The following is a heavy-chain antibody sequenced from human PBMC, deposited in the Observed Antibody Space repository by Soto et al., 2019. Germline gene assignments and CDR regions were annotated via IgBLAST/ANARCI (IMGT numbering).Heavy chain of an antibody. CDR3: ARERDLYGMDV. Sequence: PGGSLRLSCAASGFTFSSYAMHWVRQAPGKGLEWVAVISYGGSNKYYADSVKGRFTISRDNSKNTLYLQMNSLRAEDTAVYYCARERDLYGMDVWGQGTTVTVSS. V-gene: IGHV3-30-3*01. CDR2: ISYGGSNK. J-gene: IGHJ6*02. CDR1: GFTFSSYA.